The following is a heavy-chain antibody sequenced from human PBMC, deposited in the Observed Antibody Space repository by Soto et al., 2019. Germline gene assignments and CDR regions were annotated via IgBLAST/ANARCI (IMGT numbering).Heavy chain of an antibody. CDR3: GRGSHYDHSVDV. V-gene: IGHV4-61*01. CDR1: GGSVSSGSYY. J-gene: IGHJ6*02. CDR2: IYYSGTT. Sequence: QVQLQESGPGLVKPSETLSLTCTVSGGSVSSGSYYWSWIRQPPGKGLEWIGHIYYSGTTNYNPSLTGRVTISVDTSKNQFSLRLSSVTAADTAVYHCGRGSHYDHSVDVWGQGTTVIVS.